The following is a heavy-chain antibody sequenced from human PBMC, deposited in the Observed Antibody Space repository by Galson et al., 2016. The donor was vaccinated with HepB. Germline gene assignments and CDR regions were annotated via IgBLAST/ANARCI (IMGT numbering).Heavy chain of an antibody. CDR1: GFTFSSYA. CDR3: AKVREACSRTSCYHYYGTDV. D-gene: IGHD2-2*01. J-gene: IGHJ6*02. V-gene: IGHV3-23*01. Sequence: SLRPSCAASGFTFSSYAMSWVRQAPGKGLEWVSGISGSSATYYADSVKGRFTISRDNSKNTLFLQMNTLRAEDTAVYYCAKVREACSRTSCYHYYGTDVWGQGTTVTVSS. CDR2: ISGSSAT.